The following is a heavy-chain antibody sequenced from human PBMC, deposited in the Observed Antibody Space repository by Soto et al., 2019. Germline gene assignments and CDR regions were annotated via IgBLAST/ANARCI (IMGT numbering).Heavy chain of an antibody. CDR3: ARGGVSTRTFDY. J-gene: IGHJ4*02. Sequence: GESLKISCQTSGYTFTNYWIGWVRQMPGGGLEWLGLIFPRDFDVRCSPSFQGQVTISADKSISSAYLQWSSLRASDTAMYYCARGGVSTRTFDYWGQGTPVTVSS. V-gene: IGHV5-51*01. CDR1: GYTFTNYW. D-gene: IGHD3-3*01. CDR2: IFPRDFDV.